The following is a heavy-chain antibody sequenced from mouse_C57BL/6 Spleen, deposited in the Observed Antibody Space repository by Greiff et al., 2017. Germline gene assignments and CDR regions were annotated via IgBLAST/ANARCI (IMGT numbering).Heavy chain of an antibody. V-gene: IGHV10-1*01. CDR1: GFSFNTYA. CDR2: IRSKSNNYAT. D-gene: IGHD2-5*01. Sequence: EVNLVESGGGLVQPKGSLKLSCAASGFSFNTYAMNWVRQAPGKGLEWVARIRSKSNNYATYYADSVKDRFTISRDDSESMLYLQMNNLKTEDTAMYYCVRQGSNYWYFDVWGTGTTVTVSS. CDR3: VRQGSNYWYFDV. J-gene: IGHJ1*03.